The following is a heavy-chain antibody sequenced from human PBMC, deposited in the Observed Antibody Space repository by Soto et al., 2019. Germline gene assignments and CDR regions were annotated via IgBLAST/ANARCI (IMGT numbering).Heavy chain of an antibody. J-gene: IGHJ4*02. CDR3: ARVGYYDRSGNPLSIEL. D-gene: IGHD3-22*01. CDR1: GGTCSIYS. V-gene: IGHV1-69*13. CDR2: IIPIFGTA. Sequence: SVNVSFKACGGTCSIYSINLFLHAPVQWLEWMGWIIPIFGTANYAQKFHGRVTITADESTSTAYMEMSSLRSEDTAVYYCARVGYYDRSGNPLSIELWGQGNMLTVSS.